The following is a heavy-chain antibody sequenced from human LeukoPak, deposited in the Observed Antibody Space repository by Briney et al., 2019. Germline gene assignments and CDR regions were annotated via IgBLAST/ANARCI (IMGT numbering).Heavy chain of an antibody. J-gene: IGHJ6*03. CDR1: GFTFDDYG. V-gene: IGHV3-20*04. CDR2: INWNGGST. CDR3: ARDGGRAFGVIIEDYYYYYMDV. D-gene: IGHD3-3*01. Sequence: GGSLRLSCAASGFTFDDYGMTWVRQAPGKGLEWVSGINWNGGSTGYADSVKGRFTTSRDNAKNFLYLQMNSLRAEDTALYYCARDGGRAFGVIIEDYYYYYMDVWGKGTTVTVSS.